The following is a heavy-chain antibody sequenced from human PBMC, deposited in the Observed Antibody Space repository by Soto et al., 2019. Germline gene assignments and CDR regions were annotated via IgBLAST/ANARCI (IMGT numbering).Heavy chain of an antibody. CDR2: VKDGRHI. J-gene: IGHJ4*02. D-gene: IGHD5-12*01. Sequence: QVQLQQWGAGLLKPSETLSLKCAVTGGSLSGYYWSWIRQPPGKGLEWIGEVKDGRHINYSPSLRGRVTISSDTSNNQCSLRLNSVTAADTGVYYCARGQEGVVATHWDQGSLVTVSS. CDR1: GGSLSGYY. CDR3: ARGQEGVVATH. V-gene: IGHV4-34*01.